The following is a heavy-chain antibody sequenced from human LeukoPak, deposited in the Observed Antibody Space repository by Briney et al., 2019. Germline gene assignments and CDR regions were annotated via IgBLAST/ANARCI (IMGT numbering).Heavy chain of an antibody. CDR1: GGTFSSYA. Sequence: SVKVSCKASGGTFSSYAISWVRQAPGQGLEWMGRIIHIFGTANYAQKFQGRVTITTDESTSTAYMELSSLRSEDTAVYYCARGDYYGSGSYSYYYMDVWGKGTTVTVSS. D-gene: IGHD3-10*01. J-gene: IGHJ6*03. CDR2: IIHIFGTA. V-gene: IGHV1-69*05. CDR3: ARGDYYGSGSYSYYYMDV.